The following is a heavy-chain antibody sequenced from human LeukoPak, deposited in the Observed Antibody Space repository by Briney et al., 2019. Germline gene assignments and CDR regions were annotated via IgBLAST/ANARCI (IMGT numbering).Heavy chain of an antibody. Sequence: PGGSLRLSCAASGFTFSSCALNWVRQAPGKGLEWVSGIGGGGSDRTYADSVRGRFTSSRDNSKNMVYLQMNSLRAEDTAMYYCAKAPPKYTSSSDALDIWGQGTMVTVSS. CDR2: IGGGGSDR. CDR1: GFTFSSCA. CDR3: AKAPPKYTSSSDALDI. V-gene: IGHV3-23*01. J-gene: IGHJ3*02. D-gene: IGHD6-6*01.